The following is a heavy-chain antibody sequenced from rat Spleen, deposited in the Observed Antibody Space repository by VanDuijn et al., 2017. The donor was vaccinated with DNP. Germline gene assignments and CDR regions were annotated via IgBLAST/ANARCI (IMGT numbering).Heavy chain of an antibody. V-gene: IGHV2-72*01. J-gene: IGHJ4*01. CDR1: GFSLTSNG. CDR3: ARDLIIRDTTSAMDV. Sequence: QVQLEESGPGLMQPSGTLSLTCTVSGFSLTSNGVGWIRQPLGKGLVYMGRIWPDGTANYNSAVQSRLSISRDTSKSQVFLKMNSLQPEDTGTYYCARDLIIRDTTSAMDVWGQGTSVTVSS. CDR2: IWPDGTA. D-gene: IGHD4-3*01.